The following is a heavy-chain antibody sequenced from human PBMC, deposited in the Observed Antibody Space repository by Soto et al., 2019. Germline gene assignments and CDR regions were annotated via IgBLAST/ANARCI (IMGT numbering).Heavy chain of an antibody. V-gene: IGHV4-59*01. CDR2: IYYSGSN. CDR1: GGSLSTFY. J-gene: IGHJ4*02. D-gene: IGHD2-15*01. Sequence: SETLSLTCTVSGGSLSTFYSSWIRPPPGKGLVWIGYIYYSGSNNYNPSLKSRVTISVDTSKNQFSRKVSSVTAADTAVYYCARGGGPYCSGGSCYSGPYYFDYWGQGTLVTVSS. CDR3: ARGGGPYCSGGSCYSGPYYFDY.